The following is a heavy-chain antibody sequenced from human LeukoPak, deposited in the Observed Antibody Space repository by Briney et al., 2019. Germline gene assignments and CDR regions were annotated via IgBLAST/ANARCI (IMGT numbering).Heavy chain of an antibody. CDR3: ASGTTDIVVVPATLRNYYFDY. Sequence: SVKVSCKASGGTFSSYAISWVRQAPGQGLEWMGGIIPMLGTPNYAQKFQGRVTITADKSTSTAYMDLSSLRSEDTAVYYCASGTTDIVVVPATLRNYYFDYWGQGTLVTVSS. CDR2: IIPMLGTP. D-gene: IGHD2-2*01. CDR1: GGTFSSYA. J-gene: IGHJ4*02. V-gene: IGHV1-69*06.